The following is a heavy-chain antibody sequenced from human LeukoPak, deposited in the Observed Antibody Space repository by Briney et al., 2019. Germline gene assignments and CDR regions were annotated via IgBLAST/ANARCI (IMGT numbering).Heavy chain of an antibody. V-gene: IGHV3-33*01. CDR2: IWYDGSNK. J-gene: IGHJ4*02. CDR3: ARTMYSNYVFDY. D-gene: IGHD4-11*01. Sequence: GGSLRLSCAASGFTFSSYGMHWVRQAPGKGLERVAVIWYDGSNKYYADSVKGRFTTSRDNAKNSLYLQMNSLRAEDTAVYYCARTMYSNYVFDYWGQGTLVTVSS. CDR1: GFTFSSYG.